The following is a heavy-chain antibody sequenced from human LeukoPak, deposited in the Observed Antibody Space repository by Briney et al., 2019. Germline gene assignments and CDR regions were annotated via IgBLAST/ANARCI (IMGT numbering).Heavy chain of an antibody. D-gene: IGHD1-20*01. Sequence: GASVTVSCTASGYTFSSYGISWVRQAPGQGLEWMGWISAYNGDTKFAQKFQDRVTMTTDTFTSTAFMELRSLRSDDTAVYYCARDGRITINREVEFWGQGTLVTVS. CDR2: ISAYNGDT. CDR1: GYTFSSYG. CDR3: ARDGRITINREVEF. J-gene: IGHJ4*02. V-gene: IGHV1-18*01.